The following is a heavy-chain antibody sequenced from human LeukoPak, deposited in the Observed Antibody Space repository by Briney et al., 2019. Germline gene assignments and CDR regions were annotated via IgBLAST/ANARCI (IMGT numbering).Heavy chain of an antibody. J-gene: IGHJ4*02. CDR3: ARQIAGGTFYFDS. Sequence: SETLSLTCTVSGGSISSSGHYWGWIRQPPGKGLEWIGTMFYSGSTYYNPSLKSRVTISVDTSKKQFSLRLTSVTAADTAVYYCARQIAGGTFYFDSWGQGTLVTVSS. CDR1: GGSISSSGHY. D-gene: IGHD6-13*01. CDR2: MFYSGST. V-gene: IGHV4-39*01.